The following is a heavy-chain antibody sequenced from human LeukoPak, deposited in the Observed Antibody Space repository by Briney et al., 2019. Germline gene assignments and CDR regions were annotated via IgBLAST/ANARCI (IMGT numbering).Heavy chain of an antibody. CDR2: ISSSSSYI. Sequence: GGSLRLSCAASGFTFSSYSMNWVRQAPGKGLEWVSSISSSSSYIYYADSVKGRFTISRDNAKNSLYLQMNSLRAEDTAVYYCARDKSDYYGSGSYDVWGKGTTVTISS. J-gene: IGHJ6*04. V-gene: IGHV3-21*01. D-gene: IGHD3-10*01. CDR3: ARDKSDYYGSGSYDV. CDR1: GFTFSSYS.